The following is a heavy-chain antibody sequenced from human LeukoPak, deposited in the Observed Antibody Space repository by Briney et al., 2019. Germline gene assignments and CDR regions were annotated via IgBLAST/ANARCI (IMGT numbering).Heavy chain of an antibody. V-gene: IGHV1-2*02. Sequence: ASAKVSCKASGYTFTGYYMHWVRQAPGQGLEWMGWINPNSGGTNYAQKFQGRVTMTRDTSISTAYMELSRLRSDDTAVYYCARDPARYCSSTSCHNWFDPWGQGTLVTVSS. CDR1: GYTFTGYY. CDR3: ARDPARYCSSTSCHNWFDP. D-gene: IGHD2-2*01. J-gene: IGHJ5*02. CDR2: INPNSGGT.